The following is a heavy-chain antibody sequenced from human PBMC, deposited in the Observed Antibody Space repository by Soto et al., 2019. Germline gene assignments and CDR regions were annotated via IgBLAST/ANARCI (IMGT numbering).Heavy chain of an antibody. Sequence: SETLSLTCAVYGGSFSGYYWSWIRQPPGKGLEWIGEINHSGSTNYNPSLKSRVTISVDTSKNQFSLKLSSVTAADTAVYYCARDSYDYIWGSYRRWYFDYWGQGTLVTVSS. CDR1: GGSFSGYY. V-gene: IGHV4-34*01. J-gene: IGHJ4*02. CDR3: ARDSYDYIWGSYRRWYFDY. D-gene: IGHD3-16*02. CDR2: INHSGST.